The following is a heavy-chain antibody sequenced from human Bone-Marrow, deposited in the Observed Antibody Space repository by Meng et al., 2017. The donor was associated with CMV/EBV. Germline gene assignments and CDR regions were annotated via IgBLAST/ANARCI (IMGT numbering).Heavy chain of an antibody. V-gene: IGHV4-59*01. D-gene: IGHD4-17*01. CDR1: GGSISSYY. J-gene: IGHJ4*02. Sequence: SETLSLTCPVSGGSISSYYWSWIRPPPGKELEWIGYIYYSGSTNYNPSLKSRVTISVHMSKNQFSLKLSSVTAADTAVYYCARWGLRLGYWGQGTLVTVSS. CDR2: IYYSGST. CDR3: ARWGLRLGY.